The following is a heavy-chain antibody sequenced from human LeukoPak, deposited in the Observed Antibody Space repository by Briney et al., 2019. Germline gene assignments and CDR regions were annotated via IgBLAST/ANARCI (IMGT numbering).Heavy chain of an antibody. Sequence: PSETLSLTCTVSGGSISSYYWSWIRQPPGKGLEWIGYIYYSGSTNYNPSLKSRVTISVDTSKNQFSLKLSSVTAADTAVYYCASSNIAARDWYFDLWGRGTLVTVSS. J-gene: IGHJ2*01. CDR2: IYYSGST. CDR3: ASSNIAARDWYFDL. V-gene: IGHV4-59*12. CDR1: GGSISSYY. D-gene: IGHD6-6*01.